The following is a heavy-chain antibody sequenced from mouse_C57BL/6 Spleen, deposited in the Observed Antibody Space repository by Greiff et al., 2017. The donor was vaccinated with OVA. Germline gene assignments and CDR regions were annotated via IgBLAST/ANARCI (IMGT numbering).Heavy chain of an antibody. CDR1: GYTFTNYY. Sequence: EVQLQQSGPELVKPGASVKISCKASGYTFTNYYMNWVKQSHGKSLEWIGDINPNNGGTSYNQKFKGKATLTVDKSSSTAYMKLRSLTSEDSAVYYCARWGTTAAFDYWGKGTTLTVSS. D-gene: IGHD1-2*01. V-gene: IGHV1-26*01. CDR2: INPNNGGT. CDR3: ARWGTTAAFDY. J-gene: IGHJ2*01.